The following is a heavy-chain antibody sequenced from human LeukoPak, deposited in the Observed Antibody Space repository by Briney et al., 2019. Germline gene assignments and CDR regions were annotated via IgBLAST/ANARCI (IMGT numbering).Heavy chain of an antibody. Sequence: ASVKVSCKVSGYTLTELSMHWVRQAPGKGLEWMGGFDPEDGETIYARKFQGRVTMTEDTSTDTAYMELSSLRSEDTAVYYCATSRPRGRFLEWLLTGNWGQGTLVTVSS. CDR3: ATSRPRGRFLEWLLTGN. CDR1: GYTLTELS. CDR2: FDPEDGET. V-gene: IGHV1-24*01. D-gene: IGHD3-3*01. J-gene: IGHJ4*02.